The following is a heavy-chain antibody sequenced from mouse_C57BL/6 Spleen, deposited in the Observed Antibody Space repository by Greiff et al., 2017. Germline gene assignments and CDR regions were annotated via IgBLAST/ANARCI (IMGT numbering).Heavy chain of an antibody. J-gene: IGHJ4*01. CDR3: AAYDYDRYAMDY. Sequence: QVQLKQSGAELVRPGTSVKVSCKASGYAFTNYLIEWVKQRPGQGLEWIGVINPGSGGTNYNEKFKGKATLTADKSSSTAYMQLSSLTSEDSAVYVCAAYDYDRYAMDYWGQGTSVTVSS. CDR2: INPGSGGT. CDR1: GYAFTNYL. V-gene: IGHV1-54*01. D-gene: IGHD2-4*01.